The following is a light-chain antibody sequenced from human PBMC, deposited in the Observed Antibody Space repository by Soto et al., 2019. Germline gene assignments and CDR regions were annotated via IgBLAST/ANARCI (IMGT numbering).Light chain of an antibody. V-gene: IGKV3-20*01. CDR2: GVS. Sequence: EIVLTQSPGTLSLSPGERATLSCRASQSVSSSYLAWYQQKSGQAPRLLIYGVSSTATGIPDRFSGSGSGTDFTLTISRLEPEDFAVYYCQQHGSSPFTFGPGTKVDIK. J-gene: IGKJ3*01. CDR1: QSVSSSY. CDR3: QQHGSSPFT.